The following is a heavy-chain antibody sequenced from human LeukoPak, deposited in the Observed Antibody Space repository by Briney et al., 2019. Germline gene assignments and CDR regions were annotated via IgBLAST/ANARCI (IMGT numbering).Heavy chain of an antibody. CDR1: GFTFNNHA. D-gene: IGHD2-15*01. Sequence: PVRSLRVSCAASGFTFNNHAMRWVRQAPGKGLEWVAVISFEGGNKFYAESVKGRVTISRDNSKNTLYLQMHTLRPEDTAVYYCARDYRVGCTGGSCYPIDCWGPGTLVTISS. V-gene: IGHV3-30*01. CDR2: ISFEGGNK. J-gene: IGHJ4*02. CDR3: ARDYRVGCTGGSCYPIDC.